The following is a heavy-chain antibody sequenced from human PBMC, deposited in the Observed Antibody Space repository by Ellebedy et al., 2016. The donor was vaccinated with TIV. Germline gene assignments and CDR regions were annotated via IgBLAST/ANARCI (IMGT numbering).Heavy chain of an antibody. V-gene: IGHV5-51*01. CDR1: GYSFTRYW. CDR3: ARQAGGSGTYYHHNYHYMDV. D-gene: IGHD3-10*01. Sequence: GESLKISCKGSGYSFTRYWIGWVRQLPGKGLEWMAIIYPGDSDTRYSPSFQGQVTISVDKFISTAYLQWSSLKASDTAMYYCARQAGGSGTYYHHNYHYMDVWGKGTTVTVSS. J-gene: IGHJ6*03. CDR2: IYPGDSDT.